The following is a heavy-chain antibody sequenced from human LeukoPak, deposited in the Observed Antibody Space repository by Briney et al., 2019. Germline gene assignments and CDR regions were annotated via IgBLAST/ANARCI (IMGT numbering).Heavy chain of an antibody. CDR1: GYTFTGYY. CDR2: INPNSGGT. CDR3: ARDYYDSSGYYLTYYFDY. Sequence: ASVKVSCKASGYTFTGYYMHWVRQAPGQGLEWMGRINPNSGGTNYAQKFQGRVTMTRDTSISTAYMEPSRLRSDDTAVYYCARDYYDSSGYYLTYYFDYWGQGTLVTVSS. J-gene: IGHJ4*02. V-gene: IGHV1-2*06. D-gene: IGHD3-22*01.